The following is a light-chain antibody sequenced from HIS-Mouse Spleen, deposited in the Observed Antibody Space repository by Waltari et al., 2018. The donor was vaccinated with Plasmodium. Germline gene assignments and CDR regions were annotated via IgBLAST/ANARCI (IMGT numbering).Light chain of an antibody. Sequence: SYELTQPPSVSVSPGQTASLPCSGDKLGDKHACWYQQKPGQSPVLVIYQGSKRPSGIPERFSGSNSGNTATLTISGTQAMDEADYYCQAWDSSTAVFGGGTKLTVL. V-gene: IGLV3-1*01. CDR1: KLGDKH. CDR3: QAWDSSTAV. J-gene: IGLJ3*02. CDR2: QGS.